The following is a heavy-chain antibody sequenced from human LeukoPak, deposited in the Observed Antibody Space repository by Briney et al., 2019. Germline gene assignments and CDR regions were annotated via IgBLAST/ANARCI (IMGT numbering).Heavy chain of an antibody. D-gene: IGHD6-6*01. CDR2: IIPIFGTA. CDR1: GGTFSSYA. Sequence: SVNVSCKASGGTFSSYAISWVRQAPGQGLEWMGGIIPIFGTANYAQKFQGRVTITADESTSTAYMELSSLRSEDTAVYYCAILIAARPDYYGMDVWGQGTTVTVSS. V-gene: IGHV1-69*13. CDR3: AILIAARPDYYGMDV. J-gene: IGHJ6*02.